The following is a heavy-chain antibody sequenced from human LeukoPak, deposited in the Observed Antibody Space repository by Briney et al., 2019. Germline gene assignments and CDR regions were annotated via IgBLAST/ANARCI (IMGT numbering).Heavy chain of an antibody. J-gene: IGHJ5*02. Sequence: SETLSLTCTVSGGSISSYYWSWIRQPPGKGLEWIGYIYYSGSTYYNPSLKSRVTISVDTSKNQFSLKLSSVTAADTAVYYCARVYSSGPGRTRDWFDPWGQGTLVTVSS. CDR3: ARVYSSGPGRTRDWFDP. CDR2: IYYSGST. CDR1: GGSISSYY. D-gene: IGHD6-19*01. V-gene: IGHV4-59*12.